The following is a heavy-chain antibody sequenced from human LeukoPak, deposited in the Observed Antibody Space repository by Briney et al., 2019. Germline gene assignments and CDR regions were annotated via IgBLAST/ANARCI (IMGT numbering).Heavy chain of an antibody. Sequence: ASVKVSCKASGYTFTGYYMHWVRQAPGQGLEWMGWINPNSGGTNYAQKFRGRVTMTTDTSTSTAYMELRSLRSDDTAVYYCARLGYYYYYMDVWGKGTTVTVSS. CDR2: INPNSGGT. CDR3: ARLGYYYYYMDV. CDR1: GYTFTGYY. V-gene: IGHV1-2*02. J-gene: IGHJ6*03.